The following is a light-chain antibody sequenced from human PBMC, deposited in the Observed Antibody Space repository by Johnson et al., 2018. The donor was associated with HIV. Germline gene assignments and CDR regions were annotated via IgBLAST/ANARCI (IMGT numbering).Light chain of an antibody. V-gene: IGLV1-51*01. CDR3: GTWDSSLTVYV. CDR1: SSNVGNNY. Sequence: QPVLTQPPSVSAAPGQKVTISCSGSSSNVGNNYVSWFQQLPGTAPKLLIYDNNERPSGIPDRFSGSKSCTSATLGITGLQTGDEADYYCGTWDSSLTVYVFGTGTKVTDL. CDR2: DNN. J-gene: IGLJ1*01.